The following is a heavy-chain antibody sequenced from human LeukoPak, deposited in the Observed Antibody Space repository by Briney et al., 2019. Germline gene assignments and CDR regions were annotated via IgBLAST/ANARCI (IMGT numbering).Heavy chain of an antibody. CDR3: ARDLAYGDDGL. V-gene: IGHV3-21*01. J-gene: IGHJ4*02. Sequence: GGSLRLSCAPSGFTLSNYSMNWVRQAPGKGLECVAFISSSSSYIFYADSLKGRFTISRDNAKNSLYLQMNSLRADDTAVYYCARDLAYGDDGLWGQGTLVTVSS. CDR1: GFTLSNYS. CDR2: ISSSSSYI. D-gene: IGHD4-17*01.